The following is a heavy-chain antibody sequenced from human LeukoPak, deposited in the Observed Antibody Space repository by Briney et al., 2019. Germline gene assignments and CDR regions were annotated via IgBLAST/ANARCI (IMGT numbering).Heavy chain of an antibody. CDR1: GFTFSSYG. Sequence: PGGSLRLSCAASGFTFSSYGMSWVRQAPGKGLEWVSAISGSGGSTYYADSVKGRLTISRDNSKNTLYLQMNSLRAEDTAVYYCAKDKSSWYSYVDYWGQGTLVTVSS. V-gene: IGHV3-23*01. D-gene: IGHD6-13*01. CDR2: ISGSGGST. J-gene: IGHJ4*02. CDR3: AKDKSSWYSYVDY.